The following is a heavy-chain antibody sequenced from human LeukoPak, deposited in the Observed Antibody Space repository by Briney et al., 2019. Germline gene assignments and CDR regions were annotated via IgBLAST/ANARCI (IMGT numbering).Heavy chain of an antibody. V-gene: IGHV4-59*01. CDR1: GGSISSYY. J-gene: IGHJ4*02. Sequence: SETLSLTCTVSGGSISSYYWSWIRQPPGKGLEWIGYIYYTGSTNYNPSLKSRVTISVDTSKNQFSLKLSSVTAADTAVYYCARSGKSAYILEYWGQGTLVTVSS. CDR3: ARSGKSAYILEY. CDR2: IYYTGST. D-gene: IGHD3-16*01.